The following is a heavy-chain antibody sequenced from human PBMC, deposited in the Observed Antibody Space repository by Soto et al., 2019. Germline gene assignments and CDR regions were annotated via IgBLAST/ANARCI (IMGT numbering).Heavy chain of an antibody. J-gene: IGHJ5*02. CDR1: GFTFSSYG. CDR2: IWYDGSNK. Sequence: GGSLRLSCAASGFTFSSYGMHWVRQAPGKGLEWVAVIWYDGSNKYYADSVKGRFTISRDNSKNTLYLQMNSLRAEDTAVYYCAGGHKISWFDPWGQGTLVTVSS. V-gene: IGHV3-33*01. CDR3: AGGHKISWFDP.